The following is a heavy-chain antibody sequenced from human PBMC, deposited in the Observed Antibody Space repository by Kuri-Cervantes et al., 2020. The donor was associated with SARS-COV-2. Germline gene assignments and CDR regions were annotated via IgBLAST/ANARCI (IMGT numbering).Heavy chain of an antibody. V-gene: IGHV4-31*03. CDR2: IYYSGST. CDR1: GGSISSGGYY. J-gene: IGHJ6*03. CDR3: ARGVGGYDYRGYYYYYMDV. D-gene: IGHD5-12*01. Sequence: SETLSLTCTASGGSISSGGYYWSWIRQHPGKGLEWIGYIYYSGSTYYNPSLKSRVTISVDTSKNQFSLKLSSVTAADTAVYYCARGVGGYDYRGYYYYYMDVWGKGTTVTVSS.